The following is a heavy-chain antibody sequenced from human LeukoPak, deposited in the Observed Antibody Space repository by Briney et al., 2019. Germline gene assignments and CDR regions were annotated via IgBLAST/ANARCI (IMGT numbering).Heavy chain of an antibody. D-gene: IGHD3-3*01. CDR3: ARDSVTIFAFDP. V-gene: IGHV4-59*01. J-gene: IGHJ5*02. Sequence: SETLSLTCTVSGGSISSYYWSWIRQPPGKGLEWIGYIYYSGSTNYNPSLKSRVTISVDTSKNQFSLKLSSVTAADTVVYYCARDSVTIFAFDPWGQGTLVTVSS. CDR2: IYYSGST. CDR1: GGSISSYY.